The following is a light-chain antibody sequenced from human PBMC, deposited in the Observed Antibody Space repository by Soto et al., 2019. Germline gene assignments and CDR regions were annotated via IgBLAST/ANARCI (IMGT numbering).Light chain of an antibody. CDR2: AAS. V-gene: IGKV1-9*01. Sequence: DLQLTQSPSFLSASVGDRVTITCRASQGISSYLAWYQQKPGKAPKLLIYAASTLQSGVSSRFSGSGSGTEFTLTLSSLQPEDFATYYCQQLNSYPLTFGGGTKVEI. J-gene: IGKJ4*01. CDR3: QQLNSYPLT. CDR1: QGISSY.